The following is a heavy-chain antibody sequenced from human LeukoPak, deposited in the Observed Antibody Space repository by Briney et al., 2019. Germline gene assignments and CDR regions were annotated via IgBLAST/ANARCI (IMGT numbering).Heavy chain of an antibody. D-gene: IGHD1-20*01. CDR3: ANSITGTPRPNSDELYNWFDP. CDR1: GGSISSSNW. V-gene: IGHV4-4*02. J-gene: IGHJ5*02. Sequence: KTSETLSLTCAVSGGSISSSNWWSWVRQPPGKGLEWIGEIYHSGSTIYNPSLKNRVTISVDKSRNQFSLKLTSVTAADTAVYYCANSITGTPRPNSDELYNWFDPWGQGTLVTVSS. CDR2: IYHSGST.